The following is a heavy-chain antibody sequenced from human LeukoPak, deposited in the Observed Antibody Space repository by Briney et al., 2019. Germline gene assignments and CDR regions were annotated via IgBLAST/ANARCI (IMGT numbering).Heavy chain of an antibody. J-gene: IGHJ6*03. D-gene: IGHD5-12*01. CDR3: ARDRSGYDFGRYYYYMDV. V-gene: IGHV4-61*02. Sequence: SQTLSLTCTVSGGSISSGSYYWSWIRQPAGKGLEWIGRIYTSGSTNYNPSLKSRVTISVDTSKNQFSLKLSSVTAADTAVYYCARDRSGYDFGRYYYYMDVWGKGTTVTLSS. CDR2: IYTSGST. CDR1: GGSISSGSYY.